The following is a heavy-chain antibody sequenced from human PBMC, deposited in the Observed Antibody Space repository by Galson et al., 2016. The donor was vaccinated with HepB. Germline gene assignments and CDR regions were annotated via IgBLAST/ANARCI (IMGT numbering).Heavy chain of an antibody. CDR2: IKRDGSQV. D-gene: IGHD5-18*01. V-gene: IGHV3-7*04. CDR3: ARAQWRQARRAAYFDY. J-gene: IGHJ4*02. Sequence: SLRLSCAASGFTFSDYWMNWVRLAPGQGLEWVANIKRDGSQVYYVDSVKGRFTISRDNFQNSLFLQMNSLRAEDTAVYYCARAQWRQARRAAYFDYWGQGALVTVSS. CDR1: GFTFSDYW.